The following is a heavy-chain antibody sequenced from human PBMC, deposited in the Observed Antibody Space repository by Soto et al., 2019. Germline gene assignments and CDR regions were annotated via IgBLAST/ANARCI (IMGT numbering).Heavy chain of an antibody. J-gene: IGHJ4*02. D-gene: IGHD3-22*01. V-gene: IGHV3-9*01. Sequence: EVQLVESGGGLVQPGRSLRLSCAASGFTFDDYAMHWVRQAPGKGLEWVTGISWNSDTLGYADSVKGRFTISRDNAKNSLYLQISSLRPEDTAFYYCARGLYYYTTSGYPHYWGQGTLVTVSS. CDR2: ISWNSDTL. CDR3: ARGLYYYTTSGYPHY. CDR1: GFTFDDYA.